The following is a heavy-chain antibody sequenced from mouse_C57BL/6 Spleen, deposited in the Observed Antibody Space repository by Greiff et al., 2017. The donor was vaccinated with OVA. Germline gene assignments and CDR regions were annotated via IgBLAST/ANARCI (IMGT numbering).Heavy chain of an antibody. CDR3: ARWYYGSSYGFDY. J-gene: IGHJ2*01. CDR1: GYTFTSYW. CDR2: IDPSDSYT. Sequence: VQLQQPGAELVKPGASVKLSCKASGYTFTSYWMQWVKQRPGQGLEWIGEIDPSDSYTNYNQKFKGKATLTVDTSSSTAYMQLSSLTSEDSAVYYCARWYYGSSYGFDYWGKGTTLTVSS. V-gene: IGHV1-50*01. D-gene: IGHD1-1*01.